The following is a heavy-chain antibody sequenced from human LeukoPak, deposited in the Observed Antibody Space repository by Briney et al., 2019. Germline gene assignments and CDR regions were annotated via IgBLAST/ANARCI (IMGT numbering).Heavy chain of an antibody. Sequence: ASVKVSCKASGYTFTGYYMHWVRQAPGQGLEWMGWINPNSGGTNYAQKFQGRVTMTRDTSISTAYMELNRLRSDDTAVYYCARDAGSGWYGDPYNWFDPWGQGTLVTVSS. D-gene: IGHD6-19*01. V-gene: IGHV1-2*02. J-gene: IGHJ5*02. CDR3: ARDAGSGWYGDPYNWFDP. CDR1: GYTFTGYY. CDR2: INPNSGGT.